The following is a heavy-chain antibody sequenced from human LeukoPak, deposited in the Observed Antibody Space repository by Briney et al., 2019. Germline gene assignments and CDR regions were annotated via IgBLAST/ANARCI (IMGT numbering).Heavy chain of an antibody. CDR1: GGSISSGGYY. CDR2: IYYSGST. Sequence: SETLSLTCTVSGGSISSGGYYWSWIRQHPGKGLEWIGYIYYSGSTYYNPSLKSRVTISVDTSKNQFSLKLSSVTAADTAVYYCARGRSIWVDAFDIWGQGTMVTVSS. J-gene: IGHJ3*02. CDR3: ARGRSIWVDAFDI. D-gene: IGHD3-16*01. V-gene: IGHV4-31*03.